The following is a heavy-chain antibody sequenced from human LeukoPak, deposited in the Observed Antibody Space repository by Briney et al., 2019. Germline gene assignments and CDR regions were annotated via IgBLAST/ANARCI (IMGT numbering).Heavy chain of an antibody. CDR3: ARRDYYDSSGYSPLFDY. Sequence: GGSLRLSCAASGFTFSAYAMSSVRQAPGKGLEWVSGMSGNGGTTYYADSVKGRFTISRDNSKNTLYLQMNSLRAEDTAVYYCARRDYYDSSGYSPLFDYWGQGTLVTVSS. J-gene: IGHJ4*02. CDR2: MSGNGGTT. D-gene: IGHD3-22*01. CDR1: GFTFSAYA. V-gene: IGHV3-23*01.